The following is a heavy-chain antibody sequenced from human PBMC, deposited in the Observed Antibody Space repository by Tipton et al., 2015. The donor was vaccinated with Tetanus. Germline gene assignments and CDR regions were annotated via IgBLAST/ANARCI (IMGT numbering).Heavy chain of an antibody. CDR2: TYYRSEWYY. V-gene: IGHV6-1*01. CDR3: ARSRGGDLDY. J-gene: IGHJ4*02. CDR1: GDRVSGNSAA. Sequence: GLEKPSQTLSLTCAISGDRVSGNSAAWNWIRQSPSRGLEWLGRTYYRSEWYYDYAVSVKSRITINPDTSKNQLSLQLNSVTPDDTAVYYCARSRGGDLDYWGQGTLITVSS. D-gene: IGHD4-17*01.